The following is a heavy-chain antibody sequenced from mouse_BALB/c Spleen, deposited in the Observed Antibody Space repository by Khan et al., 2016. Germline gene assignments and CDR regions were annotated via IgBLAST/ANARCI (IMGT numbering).Heavy chain of an antibody. D-gene: IGHD2-12*01. Sequence: VQLKESGPGLVKPSQSLSLTCSVTGYSITSGYFWNWIRQFPGNQLEWMGYISYAGYNNYNPSLNNRISITRDTSKTQLFLKLNSVTTEETATYYCAREVYEDWFTYWGQGTLVTVSA. CDR1: GYSITSGYF. CDR3: AREVYEDWFTY. V-gene: IGHV3-6*01. CDR2: ISYAGYN. J-gene: IGHJ3*01.